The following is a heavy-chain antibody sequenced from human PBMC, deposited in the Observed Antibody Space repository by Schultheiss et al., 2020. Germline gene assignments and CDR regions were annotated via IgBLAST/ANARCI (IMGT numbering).Heavy chain of an antibody. CDR3: AKGYPSGYWDY. CDR1: GFTFSSYA. D-gene: IGHD3-22*01. CDR2: ISGSGGST. V-gene: IGHV3-23*01. J-gene: IGHJ4*02. Sequence: GESLKISCAASGFTFSSYAMSWVRQAPGKGLEWVSAISGSGGSTYYADSVKGRFTISRDNSKNTLYLQMNSLRAEDTAVYYCAKGYPSGYWDYWGQGTLVTGSS.